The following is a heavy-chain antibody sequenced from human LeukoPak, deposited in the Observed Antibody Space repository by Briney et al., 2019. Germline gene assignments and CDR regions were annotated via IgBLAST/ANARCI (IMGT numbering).Heavy chain of an antibody. CDR3: ARDRGSSPLVDY. CDR1: GFTFSSYS. J-gene: IGHJ4*02. V-gene: IGHV3-21*01. CDR2: ISSSSSYI. D-gene: IGHD6-13*01. Sequence: GGSLRLSCAASGFTFSSYSMNWVRQAPGKGLEWDSSISSSSSYIYYADSVKGRFTISRDNAKNSLYLQMNSLRAEDTAVYYCARDRGSSPLVDYWGQGTLVTVSS.